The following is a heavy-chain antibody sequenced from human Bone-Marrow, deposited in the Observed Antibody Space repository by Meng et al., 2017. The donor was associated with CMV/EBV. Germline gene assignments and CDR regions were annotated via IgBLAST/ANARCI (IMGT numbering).Heavy chain of an antibody. D-gene: IGHD7-27*01. J-gene: IGHJ4*02. CDR1: GGSISSSSYY. CDR2: IYWNDDK. V-gene: IGHV2-5*01. Sequence: LRLSCTVSGGSISSSSYYWGWIRQPPGKALEWLALIYWNDDKRYSPSLKSRLTITKDTSKNQVVLTMTNMDPVDTATYYCAHTWGTYYFDYWGQGTLVTVSS. CDR3: AHTWGTYYFDY.